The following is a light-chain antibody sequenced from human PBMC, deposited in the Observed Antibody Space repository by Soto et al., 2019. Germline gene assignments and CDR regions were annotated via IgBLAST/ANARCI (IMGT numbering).Light chain of an antibody. Sequence: EIVMTQSPVTLSVSPGERATLSCRASQSVTNNLAWYQQKPGQAPRLLIYGASTRATGVPARFSGSGSGTEFTLTISSLQSEDFAVYYCKQYNNWPPWTFGQGTKVEVK. CDR2: GAS. J-gene: IGKJ1*01. V-gene: IGKV3-15*01. CDR1: QSVTNN. CDR3: KQYNNWPPWT.